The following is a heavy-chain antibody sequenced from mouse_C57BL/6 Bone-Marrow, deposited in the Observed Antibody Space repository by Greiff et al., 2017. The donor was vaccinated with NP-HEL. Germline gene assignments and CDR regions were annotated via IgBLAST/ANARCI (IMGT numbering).Heavy chain of an antibody. Sequence: EVKVVESGGGLVQPGGSLKLSCAASGFTFSDYYMYWVRQTPEKRLEWVAYISNGGGSTYYPDTVKGRFTISRDNAKNTLYLQMSRLKSEDTAMYYCARTMVTHWYFDVWGTGTTVTVSS. CDR1: GFTFSDYY. D-gene: IGHD2-1*01. CDR3: ARTMVTHWYFDV. J-gene: IGHJ1*03. CDR2: ISNGGGST. V-gene: IGHV5-12*01.